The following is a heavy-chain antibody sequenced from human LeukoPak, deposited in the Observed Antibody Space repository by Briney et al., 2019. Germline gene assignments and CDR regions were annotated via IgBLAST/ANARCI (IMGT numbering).Heavy chain of an antibody. D-gene: IGHD3-22*01. Sequence: ASVKVSCKASGYTFTGYYMHWVRQAAGQGLEWMGWINPNSGGTNYAQKFQGRVTMTRDTSISTAYMELSRLRSDDTAAYYCARTDYYDSTVIDYWGQGTLVTVSS. V-gene: IGHV1-2*02. CDR1: GYTFTGYY. J-gene: IGHJ4*02. CDR3: ARTDYYDSTVIDY. CDR2: INPNSGGT.